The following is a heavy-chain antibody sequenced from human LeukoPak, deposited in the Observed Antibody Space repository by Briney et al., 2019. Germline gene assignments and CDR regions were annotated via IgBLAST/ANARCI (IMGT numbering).Heavy chain of an antibody. V-gene: IGHV1-2*02. J-gene: IGHJ4*02. CDR2: INPNSGGT. D-gene: IGHD6-6*01. CDR3: ATDWTAVGSSSSAGY. Sequence: ASVKVSCKASGYTFTGYYMHWVRQAPGQGLEWMGWINPNSGGTNYAQKFQGRVTMTEDTSTDTAYMELSSLRSEDTAVYYCATDWTAVGSSSSAGYWGQGTLVTVSS. CDR1: GYTFTGYY.